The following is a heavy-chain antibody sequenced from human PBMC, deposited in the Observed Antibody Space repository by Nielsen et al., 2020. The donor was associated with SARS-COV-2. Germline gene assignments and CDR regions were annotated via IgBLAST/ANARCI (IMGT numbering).Heavy chain of an antibody. CDR1: GGSISSNFYY. J-gene: IGHJ4*02. D-gene: IGHD1-26*01. V-gene: IGHV4-39*01. CDR3: ARHRQWELLGIDY. CDR2: HYYGGST. Sequence: SETLSLTCSVSGGSISSNFYYWGWIRQPPGKGLEWIGSHYYGGSTYYNPSLKSRVTISVDTSKNQFSLRLTSVTAADTAVYYCARHRQWELLGIDYWGQGTLVTVSP.